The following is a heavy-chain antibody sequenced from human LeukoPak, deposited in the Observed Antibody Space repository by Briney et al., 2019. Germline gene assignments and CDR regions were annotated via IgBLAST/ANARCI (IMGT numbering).Heavy chain of an antibody. D-gene: IGHD4-17*01. CDR2: ISGSGGST. CDR1: GFTFSSYA. V-gene: IGHV3-23*01. Sequence: GGSLRLSCAASGFTFSSYAMSWVRQAPGKGLEWVSAISGSGGSTYYADSVKGRFTISRDNSKNTLYLQMNSLRAEDTAVYYCASGGWNDYGDYLDYWGQGTLVTVSS. CDR3: ASGGWNDYGDYLDY. J-gene: IGHJ4*02.